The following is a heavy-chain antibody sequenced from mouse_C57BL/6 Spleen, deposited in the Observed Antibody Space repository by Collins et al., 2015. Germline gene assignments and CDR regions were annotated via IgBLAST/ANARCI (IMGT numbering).Heavy chain of an antibody. Sequence: QVQLQQPGAELVKPGASVKLSCKASGYTFTSYWMHWVKQRPGQGLEWIGMIHPNSGSTNYNEKFKSKATLTVDKSSSTAYMQPSSLTSEDSAVYYCAKLPHYYAMDYWGQGTSVTVSS. D-gene: IGHD2-1*01. CDR1: GYTFTSYW. V-gene: IGHV1-64*01. J-gene: IGHJ4*01. CDR3: AKLPHYYAMDY. CDR2: IHPNSGST.